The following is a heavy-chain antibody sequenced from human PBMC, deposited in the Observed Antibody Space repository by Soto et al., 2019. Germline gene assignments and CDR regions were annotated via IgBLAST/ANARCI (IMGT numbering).Heavy chain of an antibody. CDR2: ISGSGTYT. CDR1: GFTFSDYY. D-gene: IGHD3-3*01. Sequence: GGSLRLSCAASGFTFSDYYMSWIRLAPGKGLEWVSYISGSGTYTNYAESLKGRFTISRDNAENSLFLQMNDLRAEDTALYFCARDLISQGITPAYYDHWGRGALVTVSS. J-gene: IGHJ4*02. V-gene: IGHV3-11*06. CDR3: ARDLISQGITPAYYDH.